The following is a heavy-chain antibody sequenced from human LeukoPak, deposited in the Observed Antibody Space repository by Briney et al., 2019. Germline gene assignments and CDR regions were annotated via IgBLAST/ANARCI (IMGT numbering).Heavy chain of an antibody. CDR3: TTVSYYGPGGMDV. J-gene: IGHJ6*04. D-gene: IGHD1-26*01. CDR1: GFTFSNAW. V-gene: IGHV3-15*01. CDR2: IKSKTDGGTT. Sequence: PGGSLRLSCAASGFTFSNAWMSWVRQAPGKGLEWVGRIKSKTDGGTTDYAAPVKGRFTISRDDSKNTLYLQMNSLKTEDTAVYYCTTVSYYGPGGMDVWGKGTTVTVSS.